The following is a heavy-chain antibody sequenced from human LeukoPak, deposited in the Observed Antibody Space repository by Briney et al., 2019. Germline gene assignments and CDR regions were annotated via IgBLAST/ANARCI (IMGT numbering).Heavy chain of an antibody. V-gene: IGHV3-7*01. Sequence: GGSLRLSCAASGFSLSTYWMSWVRQAPGKGLEWVANIKQDGSEEYYGDSVKGRFTISRDNAKNSLYLQVNRLRAEDTAVYHCARWDSGSFYGIGDWGQGTLVTVSS. J-gene: IGHJ4*02. D-gene: IGHD1-26*01. CDR3: ARWDSGSFYGIGD. CDR1: GFSLSTYW. CDR2: IKQDGSEE.